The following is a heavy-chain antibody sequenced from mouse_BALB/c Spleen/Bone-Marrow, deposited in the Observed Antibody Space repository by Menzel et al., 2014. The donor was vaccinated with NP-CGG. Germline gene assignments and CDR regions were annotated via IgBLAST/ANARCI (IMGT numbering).Heavy chain of an antibody. V-gene: IGHV14-3*02. D-gene: IGHD2-1*01. CDR2: IDPANGNT. Sequence: EVQLQQSGAELVKPGASVKLSCTASGFNIKDTYMHWVKQRPEQGLEWIGRIDPANGNTKYDPKFQVKAPIPADPSSNTPYMQLSSLKSEDSAVYYCARNDNCGAWFAYRRQGTLVTI. CDR3: ARNDNCGAWFAY. J-gene: IGHJ3*01. CDR1: GFNIKDTY.